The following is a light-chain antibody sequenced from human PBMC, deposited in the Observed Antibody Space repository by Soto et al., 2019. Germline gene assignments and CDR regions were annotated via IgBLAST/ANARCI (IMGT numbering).Light chain of an antibody. J-gene: IGLJ1*01. V-gene: IGLV2-14*01. CDR3: YSYRSGSAHV. CDR1: SSDVGGYNR. Sequence: QSALTQPASVSGSPGQSITISCTGTSSDVGGYNRVSWYQQHPDKAPKLIIYEVTNRPSGISNRFSGSKSGDTASLTISGLQAEDEADYYCYSYRSGSAHVFRTGTKLTVL. CDR2: EVT.